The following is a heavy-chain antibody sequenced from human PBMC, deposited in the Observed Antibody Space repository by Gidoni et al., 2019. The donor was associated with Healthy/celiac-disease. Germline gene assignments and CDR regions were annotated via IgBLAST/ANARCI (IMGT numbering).Heavy chain of an antibody. CDR3: ARVRSTMKAYYGMDV. Sequence: QVQLVQSGAEVKKPGASVKVSCKASGYTFTGYYMHWVRQAPGQGLEWMGWINPNSGGTNYAQKFQGRVTMTRDTSISTAYMELSRLRSDDTAVYYCARVRSTMKAYYGMDVWGQGTTVTVSS. CDR2: INPNSGGT. V-gene: IGHV1-2*02. J-gene: IGHJ6*02. D-gene: IGHD3-22*01. CDR1: GYTFTGYY.